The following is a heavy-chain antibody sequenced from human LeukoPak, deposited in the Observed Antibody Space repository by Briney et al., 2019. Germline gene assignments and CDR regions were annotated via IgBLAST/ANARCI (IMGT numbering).Heavy chain of an antibody. V-gene: IGHV4-38-2*02. CDR3: AREGSVVFDY. D-gene: IGHD4-23*01. J-gene: IGHJ4*02. Sequence: SETLSLTCTVSGYSISSGYYWGWIRQPPGKGLEWIGSIYHSGSTYYNPSLKSRVTISVDTSKNQFSLKLSSVTAADTAVYYCAREGSVVFDYWGQGTLVTVSS. CDR1: GYSISSGYY. CDR2: IYHSGST.